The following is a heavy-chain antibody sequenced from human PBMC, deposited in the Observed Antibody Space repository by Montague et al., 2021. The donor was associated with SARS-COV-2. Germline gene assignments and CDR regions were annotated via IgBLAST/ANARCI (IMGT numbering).Heavy chain of an antibody. D-gene: IGHD3-10*01. J-gene: IGHJ5*02. CDR2: IYWDDDE. Sequence: PALVKPTQTLTLTCTFSGISLSTSGVGVAWIRQPPGKALEWLALIYWDDDERYCPSMRSRLTITKDTSENQVVLRMTNMDPMDTATYYCAPLGFDSRSYYTPHNWFDPWGQGTPVTVSS. V-gene: IGHV2-5*02. CDR1: GISLSTSGVG. CDR3: APLGFDSRSYYTPHNWFDP.